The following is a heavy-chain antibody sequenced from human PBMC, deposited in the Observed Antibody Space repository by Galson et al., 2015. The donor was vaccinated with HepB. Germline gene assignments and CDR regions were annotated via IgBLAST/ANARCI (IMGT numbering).Heavy chain of an antibody. CDR3: ARGQGYGDYEIDY. D-gene: IGHD4-17*01. CDR2: IYYSGST. V-gene: IGHV4-30-4*07. Sequence: TLSLTCAVSGGSISSGGYSWSWIRQPPGKGLEWIGYIYYSGSTYYNPSLKSRVTISVDTSKNQFSLKLSSVTAADTAVYYCARGQGYGDYEIDYWGQGTLVTVSS. CDR1: GGSISSGGYS. J-gene: IGHJ4*02.